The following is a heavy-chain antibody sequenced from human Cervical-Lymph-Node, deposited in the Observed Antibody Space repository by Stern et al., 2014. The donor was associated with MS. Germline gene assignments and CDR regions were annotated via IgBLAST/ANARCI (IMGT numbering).Heavy chain of an antibody. CDR1: GYTFTSYA. Sequence: QVQLVQSGSELKKPGASVKVSCKASGYTFTSYAMNWVRQAPGQGLEWMGWINTNTGNPTNVQGFTGRSVFSMDNSVSAAYMPIRSLKSEYTAVYYCSRSVWIAANDYWGQGTLVPVSS. D-gene: IGHD6-13*01. CDR3: SRSVWIAANDY. J-gene: IGHJ4*02. CDR2: INTNTGNP. V-gene: IGHV7-4-1*01.